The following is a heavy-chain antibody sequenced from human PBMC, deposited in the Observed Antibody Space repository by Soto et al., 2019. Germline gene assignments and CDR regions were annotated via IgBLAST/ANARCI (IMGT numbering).Heavy chain of an antibody. CDR2: ISYSGST. CDR1: GGSIRSYD. CDR3: ARKSRRGAFDI. Sequence: SETLSLTCTVSGGSIRSYDLSWIRQPPGKGLEWIGYISYSGSTDYNPSLKSRATISLDTSKNQFSLKLTSVTTADTAVYYCARKSRRGAFDIWGQGTMVTVSS. V-gene: IGHV4-59*01. J-gene: IGHJ3*02.